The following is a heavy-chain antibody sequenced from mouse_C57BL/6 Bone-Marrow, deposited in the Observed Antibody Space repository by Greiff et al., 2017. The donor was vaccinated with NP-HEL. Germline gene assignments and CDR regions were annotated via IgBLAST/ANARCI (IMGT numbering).Heavy chain of an antibody. Sequence: DVQLQESGPGLVKPSQSLSLTCSVTGYSITSGYYWNWIRQFPGNKLEWMGYISYDGSNNYNPSLKNRISITRDTSKNQFFLKLNSVTTEDTATYYCARDEDTTVVATWRYFDVWGTGTTVTVSS. D-gene: IGHD1-1*01. CDR2: ISYDGSN. V-gene: IGHV3-6*01. CDR1: GYSITSGYY. J-gene: IGHJ1*03. CDR3: ARDEDTTVVATWRYFDV.